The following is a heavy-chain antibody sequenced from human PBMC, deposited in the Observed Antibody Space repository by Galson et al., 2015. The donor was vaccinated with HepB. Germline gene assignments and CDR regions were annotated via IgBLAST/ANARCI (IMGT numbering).Heavy chain of an antibody. CDR3: STLPPCFNTTCFRRGFEY. V-gene: IGHV1-8*01. J-gene: IGHJ4*02. D-gene: IGHD2-2*01. CDR1: GYSFTSYD. CDR2: MSPKSGDT. Sequence: SVKVSCKASGYSFTSYDIHWVRQVTGQGLEWMGWMSPKSGDTGYAQKFQGRVTMSRDTSMRTAYMELSSLRSEDTAVYYCSTLPPCFNTTCFRRGFEYWGQGALVTVSS.